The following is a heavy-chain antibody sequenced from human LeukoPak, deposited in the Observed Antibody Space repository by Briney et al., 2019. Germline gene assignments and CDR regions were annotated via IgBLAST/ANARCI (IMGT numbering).Heavy chain of an antibody. J-gene: IGHJ4*02. V-gene: IGHV1-8*01. CDR1: GYTLTSYD. CDR2: MNPNSGNT. Sequence: GASVKVSRKASGYTLTSYDINWVRQATGQGLEWMGWMNPNSGNTGYAQKFQGGVTMTRDTSISTAYMELSSLRSEDAAVYYCARAEGATPNDYWGQGTLVTVSS. CDR3: ARAEGATPNDY. D-gene: IGHD1-26*01.